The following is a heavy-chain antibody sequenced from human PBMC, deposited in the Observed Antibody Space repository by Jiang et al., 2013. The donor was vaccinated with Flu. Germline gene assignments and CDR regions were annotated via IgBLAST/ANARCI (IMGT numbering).Heavy chain of an antibody. D-gene: IGHD3-10*01. V-gene: IGHV1-69*04. CDR1: GGTFSSYA. CDR2: IIPILGIA. J-gene: IGHJ4*02. CDR3: ARGLYGSGRWYYFDY. Sequence: GAEVKKPGSSVKVSCKASGGTFSSYAISWVRQAPGQGLEWMGRIIPILGIANYAQKFQGRVTITADKSTSTAYMELSSLRSEDTAVYYCARGLYGSGRWYYFDYWGQGTLVTVSS.